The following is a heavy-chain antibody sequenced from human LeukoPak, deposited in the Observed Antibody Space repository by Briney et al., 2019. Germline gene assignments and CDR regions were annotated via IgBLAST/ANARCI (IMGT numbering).Heavy chain of an antibody. CDR1: GFTVSSNY. CDR3: ARDSTIPPYNWFDP. V-gene: IGHV3-21*01. Sequence: GGSLRLSCAASGFTVSSNYMSWVRQAPGKGLEWVSSISSSSSYIYYADSVKGRFTISRDNAKNSLYLQMNSLRAEDTAVYYCARDSTIPPYNWFDPWGQGTLVTVSS. D-gene: IGHD5/OR15-5a*01. J-gene: IGHJ5*02. CDR2: ISSSSSYI.